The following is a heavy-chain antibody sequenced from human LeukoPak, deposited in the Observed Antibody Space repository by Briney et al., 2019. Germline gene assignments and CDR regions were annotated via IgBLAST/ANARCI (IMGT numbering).Heavy chain of an antibody. V-gene: IGHV4-39*01. D-gene: IGHD6-13*01. CDR1: GGSISSSSYY. Sequence: SETLSLTCTVSGGSISSSSYYWGWIRQPPGKGLEWIGSIYYSGSTYYNPSLKSRATISVDTSKNQFSLKLSSVTAADTAVYYCARQYSSSWRYNWFDPWGQGTLVTVSS. CDR2: IYYSGST. J-gene: IGHJ5*02. CDR3: ARQYSSSWRYNWFDP.